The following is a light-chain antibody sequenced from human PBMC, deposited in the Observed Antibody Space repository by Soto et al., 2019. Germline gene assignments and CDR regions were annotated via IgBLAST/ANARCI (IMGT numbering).Light chain of an antibody. CDR2: DAF. J-gene: IGKJ1*01. CDR1: QSLSGW. V-gene: IGKV1-5*01. Sequence: DIQLTQIPSTLSASIGDRVTITCRASQSLSGWLAWYQQTPGKAPKLLISDAFRLESGVPSRFRGSGSGTEFSLTISHLQPGDSATFYCQQYASYPWTFGRGTKV. CDR3: QQYASYPWT.